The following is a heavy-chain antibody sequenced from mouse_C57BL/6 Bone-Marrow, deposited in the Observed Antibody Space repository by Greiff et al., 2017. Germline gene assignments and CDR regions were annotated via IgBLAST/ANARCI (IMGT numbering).Heavy chain of an antibody. CDR1: GYTFTSYW. CDR3: ARWGYRNPWYFDV. CDR2: IDPSDSYT. V-gene: IGHV1-50*01. D-gene: IGHD3-1*01. Sequence: QVQLQQPGAELVKPGASVKLSCKASGYTFTSYWMQWVKQRPGQGLEWIGEIDPSDSYTNYNQKFKGKATLTVDTSSSTAYMQLSSLTSEDSAVYYCARWGYRNPWYFDVWGTGTTVTVSS. J-gene: IGHJ1*03.